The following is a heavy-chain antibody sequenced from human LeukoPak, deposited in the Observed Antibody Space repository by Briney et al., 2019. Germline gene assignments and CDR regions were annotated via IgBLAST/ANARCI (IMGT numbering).Heavy chain of an antibody. D-gene: IGHD6-13*01. V-gene: IGHV6-1*01. CDR2: TYYKSKWYN. Sequence: SQTLSLTCAISEDSVSSNSATWNWIRQSPSRGLEWLGRTYYKSKWYNDYAISVKSRITINPDTSKNQFSLHLNSVTPEDTAVYYCARSAAGTLDYWGQGTLVTVSS. J-gene: IGHJ4*02. CDR3: ARSAAGTLDY. CDR1: EDSVSSNSAT.